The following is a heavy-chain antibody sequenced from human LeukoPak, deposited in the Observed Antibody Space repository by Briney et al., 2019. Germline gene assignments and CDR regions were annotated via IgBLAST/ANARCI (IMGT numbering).Heavy chain of an antibody. CDR3: ARGQGYESYYYMDV. J-gene: IGHJ6*03. CDR2: ISFDGVNT. CDR1: GFTFSTYA. Sequence: AGGSLRLSCAASGFTFSTYAIHWVCQAPGKGLEWVAVISFDGVNTFYADSVKGRFTISRDNSNNTVYLQMNNLRPEDTAVFYCARGQGYESYYYMDVWGKGTTVSVSS. D-gene: IGHD2-2*01. V-gene: IGHV3-30*04.